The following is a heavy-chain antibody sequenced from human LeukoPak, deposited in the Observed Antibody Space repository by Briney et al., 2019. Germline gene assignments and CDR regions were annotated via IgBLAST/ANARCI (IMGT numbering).Heavy chain of an antibody. CDR3: ARFHPRLGWGDY. CDR1: GGSISSSSYY. V-gene: IGHV4-39*07. D-gene: IGHD3-16*01. CDR2: IYYSGST. J-gene: IGHJ4*02. Sequence: PSETLSLTCTVSGGSISSSSYYWGWIRQPPGKGLEWIGSIYYSGSTYYNPSLKSRVTISVDTSKNQFSLKLSSVTAADTAVYYCARFHPRLGWGDYWGQGTLVTVSS.